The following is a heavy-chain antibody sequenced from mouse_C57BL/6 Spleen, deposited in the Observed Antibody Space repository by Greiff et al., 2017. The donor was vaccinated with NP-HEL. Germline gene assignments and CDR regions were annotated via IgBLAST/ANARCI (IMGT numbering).Heavy chain of an antibody. J-gene: IGHJ1*03. V-gene: IGHV1-42*01. CDR3: ARLLLPYWYFDV. D-gene: IGHD2-1*01. CDR2: INPSTGGT. Sequence: VQLQQSGPELVKPGASVKISCKASGYSFTGYYMNWVKQSPEKSLEWIGEINPSTGGTPYNQKFKAKATLPVDKSSSTAYMQLKSLTSEDSAVYYCARLLLPYWYFDVWGTGTTVTVSS. CDR1: GYSFTGYY.